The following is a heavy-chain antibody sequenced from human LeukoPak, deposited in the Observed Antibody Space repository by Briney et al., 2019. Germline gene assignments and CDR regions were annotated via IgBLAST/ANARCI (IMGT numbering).Heavy chain of an antibody. CDR2: IYSSGST. CDR1: GGSINSYY. V-gene: IGHV4-59*01. J-gene: IGHJ5*02. Sequence: SETLSLTCTVSGGSINSYYWSWIRQPPGKGLEWIGYIYSSGSTNYNPSLKSRVTVSVDMSKNQFSLKLNSVTAADTAVYYCARGNYDYVWGSSSWFDPWGQGTLVTVSS. D-gene: IGHD3-16*01. CDR3: ARGNYDYVWGSSSWFDP.